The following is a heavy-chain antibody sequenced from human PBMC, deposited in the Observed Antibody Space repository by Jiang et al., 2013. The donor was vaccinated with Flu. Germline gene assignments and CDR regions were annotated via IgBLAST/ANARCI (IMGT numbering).Heavy chain of an antibody. CDR1: GGSISSGGYS. CDR2: IYHSGST. Sequence: SGLVKPSQTLSLTCAVSGGSISSGGYSWSWIRQPPGKGLEWIGYIYHSGSTYYNPSLKSRVSISIDRSKNQFSLKLSSVTAADTAVYYCARVGGGDGMDVWGQGTTVTVSS. J-gene: IGHJ6*02. D-gene: IGHD3-10*01. CDR3: ARVGGGDGMDV. V-gene: IGHV4-30-2*01.